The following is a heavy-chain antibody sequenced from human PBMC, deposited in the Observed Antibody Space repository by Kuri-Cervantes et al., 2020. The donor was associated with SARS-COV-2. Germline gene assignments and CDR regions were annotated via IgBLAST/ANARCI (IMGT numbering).Heavy chain of an antibody. CDR2: IRYDGSNQ. Sequence: GESLKISCATSGFTFSSYGMHWVRQAPGKGLEWVTFIRYDGSNQYYGDSVKGRFTISRDSSKNTLYLQMNSLRAEDTAVYYCASDHNQDAFDIWGQGTMVTVSS. J-gene: IGHJ3*02. CDR3: ASDHNQDAFDI. CDR1: GFTFSSYG. D-gene: IGHD1-14*01. V-gene: IGHV3-30*02.